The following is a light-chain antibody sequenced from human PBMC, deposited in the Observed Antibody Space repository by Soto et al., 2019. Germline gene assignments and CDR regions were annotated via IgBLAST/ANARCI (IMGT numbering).Light chain of an antibody. Sequence: EIVLTQSPGTLSLSPGERATLSCRASQSLSRSYLAWYQLKPGQAPRLLIYGAYNRSTGLPDRFGSSGSGPEYPHTFRSLEPEDFERYFCLQYASPLYPFAKGTKL. CDR2: GAY. CDR3: LQYASPLYP. CDR1: QSLSRSY. V-gene: IGKV3-20*01. J-gene: IGKJ2*01.